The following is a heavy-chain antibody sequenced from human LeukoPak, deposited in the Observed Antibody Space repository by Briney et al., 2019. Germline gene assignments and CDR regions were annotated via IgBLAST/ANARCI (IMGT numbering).Heavy chain of an antibody. CDR3: ASVPAAAHRGYFDY. J-gene: IGHJ4*02. Sequence: SETLSPTCAVSGDSVNSGAYSWSWIRQPPGKGLEWIGYFYHSGSTYYNPSLKSRVTISVDRSKNQFSLKLESVTAADTGVYYCASVPAAAHRGYFDYWGQGTLVTVSS. D-gene: IGHD6-13*01. V-gene: IGHV4-30-2*01. CDR2: FYHSGST. CDR1: GDSVNSGAYS.